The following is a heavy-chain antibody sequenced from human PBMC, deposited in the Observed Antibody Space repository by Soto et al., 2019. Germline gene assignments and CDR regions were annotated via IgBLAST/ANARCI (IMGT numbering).Heavy chain of an antibody. CDR3: ARDRLGYCSGGSCYLRAGYDAFDI. D-gene: IGHD2-15*01. V-gene: IGHV3-33*01. CDR2: IWYDGSNK. J-gene: IGHJ3*02. Sequence: GGSLRLSCAASGFTFSSYGMHWVRQAPGKGLEWVAVIWYDGSNKYYADSVRGRFTISRDNSKNTLYLQMSSLRAEDTAVYYCARDRLGYCSGGSCYLRAGYDAFDIWGQGTMVTVS. CDR1: GFTFSSYG.